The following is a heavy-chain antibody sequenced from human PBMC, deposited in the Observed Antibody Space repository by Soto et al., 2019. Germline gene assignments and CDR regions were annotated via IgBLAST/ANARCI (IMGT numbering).Heavy chain of an antibody. Sequence: GGSLRLSCAASGFTFSNYGMHWVRQAPGKGLEWVAVILYDGSNKYYSDSVKGRFTISRDNSKNTLYLQMNSLRGEDTAVYYCAKEEGAYCGGDCYPFYFDFWGQGTLVTVSS. CDR2: ILYDGSNK. V-gene: IGHV3-30*18. D-gene: IGHD2-21*02. J-gene: IGHJ4*02. CDR3: AKEEGAYCGGDCYPFYFDF. CDR1: GFTFSNYG.